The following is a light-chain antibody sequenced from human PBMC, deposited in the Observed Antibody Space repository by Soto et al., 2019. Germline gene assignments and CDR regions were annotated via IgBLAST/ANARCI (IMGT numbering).Light chain of an antibody. CDR3: AAWDDSLNGYV. CDR2: SNN. CDR1: SSNIGSNT. V-gene: IGLV1-44*01. J-gene: IGLJ1*01. Sequence: QSVLTQPPSASGTPGQRVTLSCSESSSNIGSNTVNWYQQLPGTAPKLLIYSNNQRPSGVPDRFSGSKSGTSASLAISGLQSEDEADYYCAAWDDSLNGYVFGTGTKVTVL.